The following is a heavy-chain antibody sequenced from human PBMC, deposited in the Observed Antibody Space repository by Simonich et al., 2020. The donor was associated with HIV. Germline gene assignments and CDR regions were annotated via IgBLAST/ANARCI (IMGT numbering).Heavy chain of an antibody. CDR1: GGSFSGNY. D-gene: IGHD2-2*01. V-gene: IGHV4-34*01. J-gene: IGHJ4*02. Sequence: QVQLQQWGAGLLKPSETLSLTCAVYGGSFSGNYWSWIRQPPGKGLEWIGEINHRGTTNYNPALKSRVTISVDTSKNQFSLKLSSVTAADTAVYYCARGFYQRLYYFDYWGQGTLVTVSS. CDR2: INHRGTT. CDR3: ARGFYQRLYYFDY.